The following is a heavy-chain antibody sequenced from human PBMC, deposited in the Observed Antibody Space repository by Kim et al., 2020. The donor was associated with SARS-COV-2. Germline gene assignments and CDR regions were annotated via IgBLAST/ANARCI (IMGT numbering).Heavy chain of an antibody. CDR3: AGSILTGS. V-gene: IGHV3-7*01. D-gene: IGHD3-9*01. Sequence: GSEKSYGGAVKGRFPISRDSAKKSLYLHMNSLRAEDTAVYYCAGSILTGSWGQGTLVTVSS. CDR2: GSEK. J-gene: IGHJ5*02.